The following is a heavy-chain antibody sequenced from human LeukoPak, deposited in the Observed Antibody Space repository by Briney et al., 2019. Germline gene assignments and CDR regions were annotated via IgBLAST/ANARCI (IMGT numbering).Heavy chain of an antibody. CDR2: IYYSGST. Sequence: SETLSLTCTVSGGSISSYYWSWLRQPPGKGLEWIGYIYYSGSTSYNPSLKSRVTISVDTSKNQFSLKLSSVTAADTAVYYCASFMVRGIITGGFDYWGQGTLVTVSS. J-gene: IGHJ4*02. CDR1: GGSISSYY. D-gene: IGHD3-10*01. CDR3: ASFMVRGIITGGFDY. V-gene: IGHV4-59*01.